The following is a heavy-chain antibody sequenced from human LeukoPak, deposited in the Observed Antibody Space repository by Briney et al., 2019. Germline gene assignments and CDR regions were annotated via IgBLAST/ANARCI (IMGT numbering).Heavy chain of an antibody. CDR1: GFTFNTYS. V-gene: IGHV3-20*04. CDR2: INWNGGST. D-gene: IGHD3-22*01. Sequence: GGSLRLSCEASGFTFNTYSMNWARQAPGKGLEWVSGINWNGGSTGYADSVKGRFTISRDNAKNSLYLQMNSLRAEDTALYYCARRDSSGYYVFDYWGQGTLVTVSS. J-gene: IGHJ4*02. CDR3: ARRDSSGYYVFDY.